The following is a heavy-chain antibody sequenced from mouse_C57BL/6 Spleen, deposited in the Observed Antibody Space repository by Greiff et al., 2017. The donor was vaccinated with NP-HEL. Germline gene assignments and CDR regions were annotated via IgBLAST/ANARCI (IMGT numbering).Heavy chain of an antibody. J-gene: IGHJ1*03. CDR3: GFYSWYDWYFDV. D-gene: IGHD2-14*01. V-gene: IGHV3-6*01. Sequence: EVQLQQSGPGLVKPSQSLALTCSVTDYSITSGYYWNWTRQIPGNKLEWMGYISYDGSNNYNPPLKNRISITRDTSKNQCFHELKSVTTEDKASYYCGFYSWYDWYFDVWGTRTTVTVSS. CDR2: ISYDGSN. CDR1: DYSITSGYY.